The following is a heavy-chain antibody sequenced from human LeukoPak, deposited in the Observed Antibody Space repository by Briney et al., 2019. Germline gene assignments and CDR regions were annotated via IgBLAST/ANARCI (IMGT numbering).Heavy chain of an antibody. D-gene: IGHD3-9*01. CDR3: AKSDILTGHAFDI. Sequence: GGSLRLSCAASGFTFSSYAMSWVRQAPGKGLEWVAVISYDGSNKYYADSVKGRFTISRDNSKNTLYLQMNSLRAEDTAVYYCAKSDILTGHAFDIWGQGTMVTVSS. CDR2: ISYDGSNK. CDR1: GFTFSSYA. V-gene: IGHV3-30*18. J-gene: IGHJ3*02.